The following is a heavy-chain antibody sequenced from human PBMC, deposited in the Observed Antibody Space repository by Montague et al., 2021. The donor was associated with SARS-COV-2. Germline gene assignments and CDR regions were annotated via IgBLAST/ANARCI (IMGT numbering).Heavy chain of an antibody. CDR1: GGSFSDNY. Sequence: SETLSFTCAVYGGSFSDNYWSWIRKPPGKGLEWIGEINHRGTSNYNPSPKSRVSISVDTSKNQFSLYLGSVTAADTAVYYCARGRQHFNMIVVVMTGGEYYFDYWGQGTLVTVSS. CDR3: ARGRQHFNMIVVVMTGGEYYFDY. D-gene: IGHD3-22*01. CDR2: INHRGTS. V-gene: IGHV4-34*01. J-gene: IGHJ4*02.